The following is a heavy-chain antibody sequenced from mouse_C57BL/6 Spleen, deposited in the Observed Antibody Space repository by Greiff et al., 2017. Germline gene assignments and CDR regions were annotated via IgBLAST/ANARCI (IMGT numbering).Heavy chain of an antibody. CDR1: GFSLSTSGMG. CDR3: ARRIDYYGSSYGYFDV. CDR2: IYWDDDK. V-gene: IGHV8-12*01. J-gene: IGHJ1*03. Sequence: QVTLKVSGPGLLQSSQTLSLTCSFSGFSLSTSGMGVSWIRQPSGKGLEWLAHIYWDDDKRYNPSLKSRLTISKDTSRNHVFLKITSVDTADTATYYCARRIDYYGSSYGYFDVWGTGTTVTVSS. D-gene: IGHD1-1*01.